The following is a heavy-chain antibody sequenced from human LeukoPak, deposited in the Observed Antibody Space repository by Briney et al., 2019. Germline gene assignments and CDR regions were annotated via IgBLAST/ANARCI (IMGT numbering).Heavy chain of an antibody. CDR3: GRGNYHGSGVAAFDI. CDR2: INSDGSST. CDR1: GLTFSSYW. D-gene: IGHD3-10*01. J-gene: IGHJ3*02. Sequence: PGGCLRLSCAASGLTFSSYWMHWVRQAPGKGLVWVSRINSDGSSTSYADSVKGRFTISRDNAKNTLYLQMNSVGAAATAVYYYGRGNYHGSGVAAFDICGQGTMVTVSS. V-gene: IGHV3-74*01.